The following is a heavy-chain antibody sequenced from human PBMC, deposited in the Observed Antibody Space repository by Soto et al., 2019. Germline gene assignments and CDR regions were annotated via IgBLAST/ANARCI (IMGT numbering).Heavy chain of an antibody. CDR1: GFTFSNYW. CDR3: ARDLRESNDF. J-gene: IGHJ4*02. V-gene: IGHV3-74*01. D-gene: IGHD1-26*01. CDR2: INPDGGYT. Sequence: GGSLRLSCAASGFTFSNYWMHWVRQAPGKGLVWVSHINPDGGYTYYADSVKGRFTISRDNAKNTLYLQMSSLRVDDTAVYYCARDLRESNDFWGQGTRVTVSS.